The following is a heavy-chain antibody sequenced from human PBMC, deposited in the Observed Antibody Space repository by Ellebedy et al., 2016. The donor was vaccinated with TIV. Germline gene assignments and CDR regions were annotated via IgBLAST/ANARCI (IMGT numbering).Heavy chain of an antibody. D-gene: IGHD3-22*01. CDR2: IYTSGST. J-gene: IGHJ6*02. Sequence: SETLSLTCTVSGGSISSYYWSWIRQPARKGLEWIGRIYTSGSTNYNPSLKSRVTMSVDTSKNQFSLKLSSVTAADTAVYYCARESNYYDSSGYYGYYYYGMDVWGQGTTVTVSS. CDR1: GGSISSYY. V-gene: IGHV4-4*07. CDR3: ARESNYYDSSGYYGYYYYGMDV.